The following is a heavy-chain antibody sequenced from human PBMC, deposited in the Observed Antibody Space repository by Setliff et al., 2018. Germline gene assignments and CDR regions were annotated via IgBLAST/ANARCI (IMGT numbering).Heavy chain of an antibody. V-gene: IGHV7-4-1*02. CDR1: GYTFTNYA. D-gene: IGHD2-2*01. CDR2: INTNTGFP. J-gene: IGHJ3*01. CDR3: ARFGGSCSSSSCYASDL. Sequence: ASVKVSCKASGYTFTNYAMNWVRQAPGQGLEWMGWINTNTGFPTYAQGFTGRFVFSLDTSVSTAYLQISSLKADDTAIYYCARFGGSCSSSSCYASDLWGQGTMVTVSS.